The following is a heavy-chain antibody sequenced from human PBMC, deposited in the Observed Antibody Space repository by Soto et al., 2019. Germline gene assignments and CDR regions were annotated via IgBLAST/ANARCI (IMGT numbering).Heavy chain of an antibody. Sequence: ASVKVSCKASGYIFIGYHIHWVRQAPGQGLEWMGRINPRNGDTKYAENFQGRVTMTSDTSIRTAYMELSGLRSDDTAVYYCARLAFDYWGQGTLVTVSS. CDR3: ARLAFDY. J-gene: IGHJ4*02. V-gene: IGHV1-2*02. CDR1: GYIFIGYH. CDR2: INPRNGDT.